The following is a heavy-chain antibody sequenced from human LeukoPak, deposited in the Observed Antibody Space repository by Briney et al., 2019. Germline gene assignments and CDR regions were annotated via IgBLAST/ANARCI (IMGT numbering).Heavy chain of an antibody. V-gene: IGHV3-30-3*01. D-gene: IGHD1-26*01. CDR1: GFTFSSYA. J-gene: IGHJ4*02. CDR3: AGDLGSESL. CDR2: ISYDGSNK. Sequence: GGSLRLSCAASGFTFSSYAMHWVRQAPGKGLEWVAVISYDGSNKYYADSVKGRFTISRDNSKNTLYLQMNSLRAEDTAVYYCAGDLGSESLWGQGTLVTVSS.